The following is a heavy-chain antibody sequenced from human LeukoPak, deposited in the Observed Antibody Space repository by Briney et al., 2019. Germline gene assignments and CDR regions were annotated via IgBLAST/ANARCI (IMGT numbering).Heavy chain of an antibody. D-gene: IGHD3-22*01. CDR3: AKSFGETYYYDSSGYPINYYFDY. J-gene: IGHJ4*02. CDR2: ISGSGGSI. Sequence: GGSLRLSCAASGFTFSSYAMSWVRQAPGKGLEWVSAISGSGGSIYYADSVKGRFTISRDNSKNTLYLQINSLRAEDTAVYYCAKSFGETYYYDSSGYPINYYFDYWGQGTLVTVSS. CDR1: GFTFSSYA. V-gene: IGHV3-23*01.